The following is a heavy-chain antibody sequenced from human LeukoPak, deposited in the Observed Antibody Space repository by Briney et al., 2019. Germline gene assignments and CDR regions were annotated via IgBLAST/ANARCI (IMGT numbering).Heavy chain of an antibody. D-gene: IGHD1-26*01. CDR1: GGSFSGYY. CDR2: IYYSGST. J-gene: IGHJ4*02. CDR3: ARFYSGSYYGDY. Sequence: SETLSLTCAVYGGSFSGYYWSWIRQPPGKGLEWIGSIYYSGSTYYNPSLKSRVTISVDTSKNQFSLKLSSVTAADAAVYYCARFYSGSYYGDYWGQGTLVTVSS. V-gene: IGHV4-34*01.